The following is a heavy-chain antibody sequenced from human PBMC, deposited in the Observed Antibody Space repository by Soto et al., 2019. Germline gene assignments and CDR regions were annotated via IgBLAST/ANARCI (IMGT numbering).Heavy chain of an antibody. CDR1: GFSISTSGVG. CDR2: IYWDDDK. D-gene: IGHD4-17*01. Sequence: QITLKESGPTLVKPTQTLTLNCTFSGFSISTSGVGVGWIRQPPGKALEWLALIYWDDDKRYSPSLKSRLTITKETSKRQVELTRTNIDPVDTANYYFSHSSSENGDYDYWGQGILVTVSS. V-gene: IGHV2-5*02. CDR3: SHSSSENGDYDY. J-gene: IGHJ4*02.